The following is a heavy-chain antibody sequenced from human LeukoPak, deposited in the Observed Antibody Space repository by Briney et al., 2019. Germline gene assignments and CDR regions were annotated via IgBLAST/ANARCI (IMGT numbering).Heavy chain of an antibody. CDR1: GGSISSSSDY. J-gene: IGHJ4*02. CDR3: ARVGIVLPDY. Sequence: PSETLSLTCTVSGGSISSSSDYWVWIRLPPGKGLEWIGSIYYSGSTYYNPSLKSRVTISVDTSKNQFSLKLSSVTAADTAVYYCARVGIVLPDYWGQGTLVTVSS. CDR2: IYYSGST. D-gene: IGHD7-27*01. V-gene: IGHV4-39*07.